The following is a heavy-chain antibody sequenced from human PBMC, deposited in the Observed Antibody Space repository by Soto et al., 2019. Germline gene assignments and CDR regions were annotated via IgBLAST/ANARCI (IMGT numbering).Heavy chain of an antibody. Sequence: PGGSLRLSCAASRFTFSDYGMHWVRQAPGKGLEWVAVIWYDGSRKYYADSVKGRFTISRDNSRNTLYLQMNSLGAEDTAVYYCARGNYGDSYGIDVWGQGTSVT. D-gene: IGHD4-17*01. CDR2: IWYDGSRK. J-gene: IGHJ6*02. V-gene: IGHV3-33*01. CDR3: ARGNYGDSYGIDV. CDR1: RFTFSDYG.